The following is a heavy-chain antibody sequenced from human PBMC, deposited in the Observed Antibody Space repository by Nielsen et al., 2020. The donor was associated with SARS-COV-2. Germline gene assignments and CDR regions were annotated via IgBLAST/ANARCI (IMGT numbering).Heavy chain of an antibody. D-gene: IGHD6-6*01. CDR1: GFTFSSYA. CDR2: ISSNGGST. CDR3: AREQLVLLDY. V-gene: IGHV3-64*04. Sequence: GESLKISCSASGFTFSSYAMHWVRQAPGKGLEYVSAISSNGGSTYYADSVKGRFTISRDNSKNTLYLQMNSLRAEDTAVYYCAREQLVLLDYWGQGTLVTVSS. J-gene: IGHJ4*02.